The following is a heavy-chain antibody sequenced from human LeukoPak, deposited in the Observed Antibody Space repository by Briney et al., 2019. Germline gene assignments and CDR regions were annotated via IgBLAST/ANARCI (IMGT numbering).Heavy chain of an antibody. V-gene: IGHV3-66*01. J-gene: IGHJ6*03. CDR2: IYSGGST. CDR3: ARGGYGSGSSRYQYYYYMDV. D-gene: IGHD3-10*01. Sequence: GGSLRLSCAASGFTVSSNYMSWVRQAPGKGLEWVSVIYSGGSTYYADSVKGRFTISRDNSKNTLYLQMNSLRAEDTAVYYCARGGYGSGSSRYQYYYYMDVWGKGTTVTISS. CDR1: GFTVSSNY.